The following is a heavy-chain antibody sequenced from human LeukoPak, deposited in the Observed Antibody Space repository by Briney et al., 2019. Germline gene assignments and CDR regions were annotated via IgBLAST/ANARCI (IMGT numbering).Heavy chain of an antibody. CDR1: GLTLSSYA. V-gene: IGHV3-23*01. CDR3: AKHLSGLRYFDWLPRDYYYMDV. D-gene: IGHD3-9*01. CDR2: IRGSGGST. J-gene: IGHJ6*03. Sequence: GRSLRLSCAASGLTLSSYAMSWVRHAPGKGLEWVSAIRGSGGSTYYADSVKGRFTISRDNSKNTLYLQMNSLRAEDTAVYYCAKHLSGLRYFDWLPRDYYYMDVWGKGTTVTVSS.